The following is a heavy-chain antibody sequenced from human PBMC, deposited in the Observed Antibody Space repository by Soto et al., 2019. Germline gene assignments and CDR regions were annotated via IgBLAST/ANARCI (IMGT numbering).Heavy chain of an antibody. CDR3: AKDPGITMIVVVRY. CDR1: GFTFSNYA. CDR2: ISGSGGST. V-gene: IGHV3-23*01. J-gene: IGHJ4*02. Sequence: HPGGSLRLSCVASGFTFSNYAMSWVRQAPGKGLEWVSAISGSGGSTYYSDSVKGRFTISRDNSRNTLYLQMTSLRAEDTALYYCAKDPGITMIVVVRYWGQGTLVTVSS. D-gene: IGHD3-22*01.